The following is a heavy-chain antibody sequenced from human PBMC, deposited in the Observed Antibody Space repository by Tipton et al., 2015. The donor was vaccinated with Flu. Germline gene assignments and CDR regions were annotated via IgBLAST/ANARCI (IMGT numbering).Heavy chain of an antibody. Sequence: SLRLSCAASGFTFSSYAMTWVRQAPGKGLEWVAVIWYDGSNKYYADSVKGRFTISRDSAKNSLYLQMNDLRAEDTAVYYCARGIGFGELLDYWGQGTLVTVSS. CDR2: IWYDGSNK. CDR1: GFTFSSYA. D-gene: IGHD3-10*01. J-gene: IGHJ4*02. CDR3: ARGIGFGELLDY. V-gene: IGHV3-33*08.